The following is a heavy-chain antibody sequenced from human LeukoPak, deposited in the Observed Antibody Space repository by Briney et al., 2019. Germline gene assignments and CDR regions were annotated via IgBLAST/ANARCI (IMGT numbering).Heavy chain of an antibody. J-gene: IGHJ3*02. CDR2: INPNSGGT. CDR1: GYTFTSYY. D-gene: IGHD6-6*01. CDR3: ARPPEQLVPDAFDI. Sequence: ASVKVSCKASGYTFTSYYMHWVRQAPGQGLEWMGWINPNSGGTNYAQKFQGRVTMTRDTSISTAYMELSRLRSDDTAVYYCARPPEQLVPDAFDIWGQGTMVTVSS. V-gene: IGHV1-2*02.